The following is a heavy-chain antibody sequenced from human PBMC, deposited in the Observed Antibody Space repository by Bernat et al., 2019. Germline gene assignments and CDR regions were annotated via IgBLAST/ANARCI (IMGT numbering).Heavy chain of an antibody. CDR2: ISYDGSNK. D-gene: IGHD4-17*01. CDR1: GFTFSSYA. V-gene: IGHV3-30-3*01. CDR3: ARDLLTSGRKVPYGGDY. Sequence: QVQLVESGGGVVQPGRSLRLSCAASGFTFSSYAMHWVRQAPGKGLERVAVISYDGSNKYYADSVKGRFTISRDNSKNTLYLQMNSLRAEDTAVYYCARDLLTSGRKVPYGGDYWGQGTLVTVSS. J-gene: IGHJ4*02.